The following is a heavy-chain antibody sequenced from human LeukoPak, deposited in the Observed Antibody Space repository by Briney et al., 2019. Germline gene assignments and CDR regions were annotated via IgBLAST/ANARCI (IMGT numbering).Heavy chain of an antibody. D-gene: IGHD3-22*01. CDR1: GFTFSTYA. CDR2: ISGSGGAT. CDR3: TTYYYEFPWL. V-gene: IGHV3-23*01. Sequence: GGSLRLSCAASGFTFSTYAMTWVRQAPGKGLDWVSSISGSGGATYYADSVEGRFTISRDNSKNTVFLQMNSLRAEDTAVYYCTTYYYEFPWLWGRGTLVTVSS. J-gene: IGHJ2*01.